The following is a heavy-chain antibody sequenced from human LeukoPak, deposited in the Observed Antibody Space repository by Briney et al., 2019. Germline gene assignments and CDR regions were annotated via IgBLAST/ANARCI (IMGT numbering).Heavy chain of an antibody. CDR2: IIPIFGTA. Sequence: SVKVSCKASGGTFSSYAISWVRQAPGQGLEWMGGIIPIFGTASYAQKFQGRVTITADESTSTAYMELSSLRSEDTAVYYCARDSVVWFGEGHNWLDPWGQGTLVTVSS. J-gene: IGHJ5*02. CDR1: GGTFSSYA. V-gene: IGHV1-69*13. CDR3: ARDSVVWFGEGHNWLDP. D-gene: IGHD3-10*01.